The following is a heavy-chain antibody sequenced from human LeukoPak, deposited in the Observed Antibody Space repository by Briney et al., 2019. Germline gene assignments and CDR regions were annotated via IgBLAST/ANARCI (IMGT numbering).Heavy chain of an antibody. CDR1: GGSISSGGYY. V-gene: IGHV4-31*03. D-gene: IGHD6-19*01. CDR3: ARNPHGCSSGWYYFDY. CDR2: IYYSGST. J-gene: IGHJ4*02. Sequence: PSQTLSLTCTVSGGSISSGGYYWSWIRQHPGKGLEWIGYIYYSGSTYYNPSLKSRVTISVDTSKNQFSLKLSSVTAADTAVYYCARNPHGCSSGWYYFDYWGQGTLVTVSS.